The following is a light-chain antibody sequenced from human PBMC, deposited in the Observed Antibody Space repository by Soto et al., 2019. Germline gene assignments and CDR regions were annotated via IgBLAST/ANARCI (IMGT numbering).Light chain of an antibody. Sequence: IVLTQSPGTLSLSPGERATLSCRASQSVSSNLAWYQQKPGQAPWLLIYGASSRATGIPDRFSGSGSGTDFTLTINRLEPEDFAVYYCQQYGSSPKTFGQGTKVDIK. CDR1: QSVSSN. V-gene: IGKV3-20*01. CDR2: GAS. CDR3: QQYGSSPKT. J-gene: IGKJ1*01.